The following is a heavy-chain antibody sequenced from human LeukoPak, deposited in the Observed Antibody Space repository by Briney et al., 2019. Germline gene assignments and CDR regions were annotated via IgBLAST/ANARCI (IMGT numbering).Heavy chain of an antibody. CDR3: ARGPYSSSWGVDY. CDR2: INPSSGGT. J-gene: IGHJ4*02. D-gene: IGHD6-13*01. CDR1: GYTFTGYY. Sequence: GASVKVSCKASGYTFTGYYMHWVRQAPGQGLEWMGRINPSSGGTNYAQKFQGRVTMTRDTSISTAYMELSRLRSDDTAVYYCARGPYSSSWGVDYWGQGTLVTVSS. V-gene: IGHV1-2*06.